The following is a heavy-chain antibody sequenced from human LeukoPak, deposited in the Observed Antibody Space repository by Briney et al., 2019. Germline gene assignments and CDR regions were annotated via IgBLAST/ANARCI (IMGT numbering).Heavy chain of an antibody. Sequence: GGSLRLSCAASGFTFIDYDMHWVRQVIGKGLEWVSAIGIRGDTHHSGSVKGRFTISRENAESSLYLQMNSLRAEDTAVYYCARGGIQVSGIDEFDYWGQGTLVTVSS. CDR3: ARGGIQVSGIDEFDY. CDR1: GFTFIDYD. CDR2: IGIRGDT. D-gene: IGHD6-19*01. V-gene: IGHV3-13*01. J-gene: IGHJ4*02.